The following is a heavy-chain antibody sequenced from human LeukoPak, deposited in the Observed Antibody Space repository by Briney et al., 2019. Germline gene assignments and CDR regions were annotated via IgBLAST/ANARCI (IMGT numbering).Heavy chain of an antibody. CDR2: SYYSGST. Sequence: SETLSLTCTVSGGSISSSSYSWGWIRQPPGKGLEWIGSSYYSGSTYYNPSMESRVTISVDTSKNLYSLNLSSVAAADTAVYYCARRSGSGTYLNFDYWGQGTLVTVSS. CDR3: ARRSGSGTYLNFDY. J-gene: IGHJ4*02. CDR1: GGSISSSSYS. D-gene: IGHD3-10*01. V-gene: IGHV4-39*01.